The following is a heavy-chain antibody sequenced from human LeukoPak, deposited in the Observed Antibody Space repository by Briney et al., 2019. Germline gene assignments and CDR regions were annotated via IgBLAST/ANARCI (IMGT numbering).Heavy chain of an antibody. D-gene: IGHD3-10*01. CDR1: GFTFSSYA. CDR2: ISYDRGNI. CDR3: AKDGLARGANWFDP. V-gene: IGHV3-23*01. Sequence: PGGSLRLSCAASGFTFSSYAMTWVRQAPGEGLEWVSAISYDRGNIYYADSVKGRFTISRDNSKNIVYLQMNSLRAEDTAVYYCAKDGLARGANWFDPWGQGTLVTVSS. J-gene: IGHJ5*02.